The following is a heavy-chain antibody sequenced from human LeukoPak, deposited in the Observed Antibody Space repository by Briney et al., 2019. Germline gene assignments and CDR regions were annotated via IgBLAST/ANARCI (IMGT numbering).Heavy chain of an antibody. Sequence: SETLSLTCTVSGYSISSGYYWGWIRQPPGKGLEWIGSIYHSGSTYYNPSLKSRVTISVDTSKNQFSLKLSSVTAADTAVYYCARTTISRSYYYDSSGYYGGDYWGQGTLVTVSS. V-gene: IGHV4-38-2*02. CDR1: GYSISSGYY. CDR2: IYHSGST. CDR3: ARTTISRSYYYDSSGYYGGDY. J-gene: IGHJ4*02. D-gene: IGHD3-22*01.